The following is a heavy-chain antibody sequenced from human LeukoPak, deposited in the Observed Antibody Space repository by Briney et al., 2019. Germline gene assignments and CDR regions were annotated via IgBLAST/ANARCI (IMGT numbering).Heavy chain of an antibody. D-gene: IGHD3-10*01. CDR1: GFTFSNYN. CDR3: AGGVYYYGSGSFLTDFDY. Sequence: PGGSLRLSCAASGFTFSNYNMNWVRQPPGKGLQWVSYISSSSNIIYYADSVKGRFTISRDNAKNSLFLQMNSLRAEDTAVYYCAGGVYYYGSGSFLTDFDYWGQGTLVTVSS. CDR2: ISSSSNII. J-gene: IGHJ4*02. V-gene: IGHV3-48*01.